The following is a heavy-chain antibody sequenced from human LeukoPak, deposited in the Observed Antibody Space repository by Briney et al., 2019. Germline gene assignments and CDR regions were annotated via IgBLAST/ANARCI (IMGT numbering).Heavy chain of an antibody. Sequence: GGSLRLSCAASGFTFSSYAMHWVRQAPGKGLEYVSAISSNGGSTYYANSVKGRFTISRDNSKNTLYLQMGSLRAEDMAVYYCARASYSSSWYMGAPFDYWGQGTLVTVSS. CDR1: GFTFSSYA. CDR2: ISSNGGST. V-gene: IGHV3-64*01. D-gene: IGHD6-13*01. J-gene: IGHJ4*02. CDR3: ARASYSSSWYMGAPFDY.